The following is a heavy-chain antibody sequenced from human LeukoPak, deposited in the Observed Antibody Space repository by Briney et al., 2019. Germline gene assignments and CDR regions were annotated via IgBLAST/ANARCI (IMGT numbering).Heavy chain of an antibody. CDR1: GYTFTGYY. Sequence: ASVKVSCKASGYTFTGYYMHWVRQAPGQGLEWLGRINPETGGSNYAQKFQGRVTMTSDTSTSTAYMELSRLNSDDTAVYYCTTLVSGINYWGQGTLVTVSS. V-gene: IGHV1-2*06. CDR3: TTLVSGINY. D-gene: IGHD1-20*01. J-gene: IGHJ4*02. CDR2: INPETGGS.